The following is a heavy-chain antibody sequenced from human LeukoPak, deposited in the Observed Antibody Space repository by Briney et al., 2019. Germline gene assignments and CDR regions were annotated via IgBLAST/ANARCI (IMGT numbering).Heavy chain of an antibody. CDR3: AKDHDYYDSGPI. CDR1: GFTFSSYA. D-gene: IGHD3-10*01. Sequence: GGSLRLSCAASGFTFSSYAMNWVRQAPGKGLEWVSAISGSGDSTYYADSVKGRFTVSRDNSKNTLSLQVNSLRAEDTAVYYCAKDHDYYDSGPIWGQGTMVTVSS. V-gene: IGHV3-23*01. CDR2: ISGSGDST. J-gene: IGHJ3*02.